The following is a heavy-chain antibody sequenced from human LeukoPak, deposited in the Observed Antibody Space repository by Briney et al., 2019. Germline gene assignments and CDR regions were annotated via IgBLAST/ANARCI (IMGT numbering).Heavy chain of an antibody. Sequence: SETLSLTCTVSGGSISSSSYYWGWIRQPPGKGLEWIGSIYYSGSTYYNPSLKSRVTISVDTSKNQFSLKLSSVTAADTAVYYCARRGVLTNWFDPWGQGTLVTVSS. V-gene: IGHV4-39*01. J-gene: IGHJ5*02. CDR2: IYYSGST. CDR1: GGSISSSSYY. D-gene: IGHD2-8*01. CDR3: ARRGVLTNWFDP.